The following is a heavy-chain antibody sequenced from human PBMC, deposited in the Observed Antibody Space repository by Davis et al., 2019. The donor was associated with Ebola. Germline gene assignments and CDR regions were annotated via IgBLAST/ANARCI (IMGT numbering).Heavy chain of an antibody. Sequence: GESLKISCAASGFGFSHYAMNWVRQAPGKGLEWVSTISGSGSSIYYADSLKGRFTISRDNSKNTLYLQMTSLRPEDTALYYCVKDRRSSILARGVYFDFWGQGTLASVSS. D-gene: IGHD6-6*01. J-gene: IGHJ4*02. CDR2: ISGSGSSI. CDR1: GFGFSHYA. CDR3: VKDRRSSILARGVYFDF. V-gene: IGHV3-23*01.